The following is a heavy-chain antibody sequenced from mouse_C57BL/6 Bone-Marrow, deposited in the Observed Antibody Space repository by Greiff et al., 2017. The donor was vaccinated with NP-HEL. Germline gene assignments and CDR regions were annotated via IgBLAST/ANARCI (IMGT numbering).Heavy chain of an antibody. CDR3: ASPYDYDVAWFAY. V-gene: IGHV5-6*01. CDR2: ISSGGSYT. Sequence: EVKVVESGGDLVKPGGSLKLSCAASGFTFSSYGMSWVRQTPDKRLEWVATISSGGSYTYYPESVKGRFTISRDNAKNTLYLQMSSLKSEDTAMYYCASPYDYDVAWFAYWGQGTLVTVSA. CDR1: GFTFSSYG. J-gene: IGHJ3*01. D-gene: IGHD2-4*01.